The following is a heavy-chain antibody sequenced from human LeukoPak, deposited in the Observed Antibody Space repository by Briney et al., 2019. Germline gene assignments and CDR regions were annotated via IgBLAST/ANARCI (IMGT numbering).Heavy chain of an antibody. CDR2: IYYSGST. Sequence: SETLSLTCTVSGGSISSSSYYWGWIRQPPGKRLEWIGSIYYSGSTYYNPSLKSRVTISVDTSKNQFSLKLSSVTAADTAVYYCASLIGTVPGDYWGQGTLVTVSS. D-gene: IGHD3-16*02. CDR1: GGSISSSSYY. V-gene: IGHV4-39*01. J-gene: IGHJ4*02. CDR3: ASLIGTVPGDY.